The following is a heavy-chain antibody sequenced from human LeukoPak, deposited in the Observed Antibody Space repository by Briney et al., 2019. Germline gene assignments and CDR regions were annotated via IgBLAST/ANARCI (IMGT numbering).Heavy chain of an antibody. CDR2: INPSGGST. CDR3: ARERPAVTTASFDY. CDR1: GYTFTSYY. V-gene: IGHV1-46*01. Sequence: ASVKVSCKASGYTFTSYYMHWVRQAPGQGLECMGIINPSGGSTIYAQKFQGRVTMTRDMSPSTVYMELSSLRSEDTAVYYCARERPAVTTASFDYWGQGTLVTVSS. J-gene: IGHJ4*02. D-gene: IGHD4-17*01.